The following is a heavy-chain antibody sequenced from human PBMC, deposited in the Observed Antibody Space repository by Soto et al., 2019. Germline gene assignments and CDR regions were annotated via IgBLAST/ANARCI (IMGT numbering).Heavy chain of an antibody. CDR3: ARGLATLPVFAFDI. V-gene: IGHV2-5*01. CDR1: GISLSTSGVG. Sequence: QITLKGSGPTLVKPTQTLTLTRTLSGISLSTSGVGLGWVRRTPGKALEWLALIYWNDYKHYNPSLKPRLTITKDTSKNQAVLTMTNMDPVDTATYYCARGLATLPVFAFDIWDQGTVVIVSS. D-gene: IGHD6-6*01. J-gene: IGHJ3*02. CDR2: IYWNDYK.